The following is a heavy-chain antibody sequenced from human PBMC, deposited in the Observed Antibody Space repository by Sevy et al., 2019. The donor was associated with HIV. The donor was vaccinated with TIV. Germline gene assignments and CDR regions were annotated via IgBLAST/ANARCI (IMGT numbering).Heavy chain of an antibody. CDR1: GFTFISYG. D-gene: IGHD2-2*01. CDR3: ARDLADRYCSSTSCPRDCMDV. CDR2: IWYDGSNK. J-gene: IGHJ6*02. Sequence: GGSLRLSCAASGFTFISYGMHWVRQAPGKGLEWVAVIWYDGSNKYYADSVKGRFTISRDNSKNTLYLQMNSLRAEDTAVYYCARDLADRYCSSTSCPRDCMDVWGQGTTVTVSS. V-gene: IGHV3-33*01.